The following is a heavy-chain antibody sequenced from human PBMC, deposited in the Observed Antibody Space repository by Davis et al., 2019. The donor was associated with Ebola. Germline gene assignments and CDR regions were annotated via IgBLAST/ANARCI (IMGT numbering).Heavy chain of an antibody. D-gene: IGHD6-19*01. CDR1: GFTFSSYA. V-gene: IGHV3-30*14. CDR3: ARALSSGWYRGFDY. J-gene: IGHJ4*02. Sequence: GGSLRLSCAASGFTFSSYAMPWVRQAPGKGLEWVAVISYDGSNKYYADSVKGRFTISRDNSKNTLYLQMNSLRAEDTAVYYCARALSSGWYRGFDYWGQGTLVTVST. CDR2: ISYDGSNK.